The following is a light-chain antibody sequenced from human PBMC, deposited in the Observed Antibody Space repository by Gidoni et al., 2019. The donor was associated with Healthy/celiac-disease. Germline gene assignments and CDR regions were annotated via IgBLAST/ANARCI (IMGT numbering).Light chain of an antibody. CDR1: QSVSSN. CDR2: GAS. CDR3: QQYNNWSIT. V-gene: IGKV3-15*01. Sequence: EIVMTQSPATPSVSPGERATLSCRASQSVSSNLSWYQQKPGQAPRLLIYGASTRATGIPARFSGSGSGTEFTLTISSLQSEDFAVYYCQQYNNWSITFXXXTRLEIK. J-gene: IGKJ5*01.